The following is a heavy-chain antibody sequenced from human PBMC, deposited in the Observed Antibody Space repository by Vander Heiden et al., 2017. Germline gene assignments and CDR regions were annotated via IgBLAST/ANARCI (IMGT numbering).Heavy chain of an antibody. J-gene: IGHJ4*02. CDR2: IWYDGSNK. CDR1: GFPFSGYG. D-gene: IGHD6-6*01. CDR3: ARARIQLGFVDY. Sequence: QVQLVESGGGVVQPGRSRRLSCAASGFPFSGYGMHWVRQGQGKGWELVAVIWYDGSNKYYADSVKGRFTISRDNSKNTLYLQMNSLRAEDTAVYYCARARIQLGFVDYWGQGTLVTVSS. V-gene: IGHV3-33*01.